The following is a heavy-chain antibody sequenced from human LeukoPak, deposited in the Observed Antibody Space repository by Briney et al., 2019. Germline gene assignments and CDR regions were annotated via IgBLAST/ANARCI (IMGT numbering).Heavy chain of an antibody. D-gene: IGHD5-18*01. CDR2: ISWSSGII. J-gene: IGHJ4*02. Sequence: GGSLRLSCAASGFTFSSYSMNWVRQAPGKGLEWVSGISWSSGIIGYADSVKGRFTTSRDNAKNSLYLQMNSLRPEDTALYYCTKDSVAMVTTSDYWGQGTLVTVSS. CDR1: GFTFSSYS. V-gene: IGHV3-9*01. CDR3: TKDSVAMVTTSDY.